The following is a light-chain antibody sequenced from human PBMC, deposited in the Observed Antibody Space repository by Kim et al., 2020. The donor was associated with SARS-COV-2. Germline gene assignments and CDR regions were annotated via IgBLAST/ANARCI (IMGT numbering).Light chain of an antibody. Sequence: PGQSITISCTGTSSDVGSYNLVSWYQQHPGKAPKLMIYEVSKRPSGVSNRFSGSKSGNTASLTISGLQAEDEADYYCCSYAGSSTYVFGTGTKVTVL. CDR2: EVS. CDR3: CSYAGSSTYV. J-gene: IGLJ1*01. CDR1: SSDVGSYNL. V-gene: IGLV2-23*02.